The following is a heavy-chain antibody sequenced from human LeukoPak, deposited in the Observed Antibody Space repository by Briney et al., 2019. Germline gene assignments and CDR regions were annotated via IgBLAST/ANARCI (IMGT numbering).Heavy chain of an antibody. CDR1: GFTFSSYA. CDR2: ISYDGSNK. V-gene: IGHV3-30*04. J-gene: IGHJ6*03. D-gene: IGHD5-18*01. CDR3: ARAPQTRTAEGIQLWLRSNYYYYYMDV. Sequence: SGGSLRLSCAASGFTFSSYAMHWVRQAPGKGLEWVAVISYDGSNKYYADSVKGRFTISRDNSKNTLYLQMNSLRAEDTAVYYCARAPQTRTAEGIQLWLRSNYYYYYMDVWGKGTTVTVSS.